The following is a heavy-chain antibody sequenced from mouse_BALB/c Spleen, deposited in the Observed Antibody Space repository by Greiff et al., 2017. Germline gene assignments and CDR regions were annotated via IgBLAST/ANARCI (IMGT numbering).Heavy chain of an antibody. CDR2: INPSNGRT. J-gene: IGHJ4*01. CDR1: GYTFTSYW. Sequence: QVQLQQPGAELVKPGASVKLSCKASGYTFTSYWMHWVKQRPGQGLEWIGEINPSNGRTNYNEKFKSKATLTVDTSSSTAYMQLSSLASEDSALYYCARSRYDGYAMDDWGQGTSVTVSS. D-gene: IGHD2-14*01. V-gene: IGHV1S81*02. CDR3: ARSRYDGYAMDD.